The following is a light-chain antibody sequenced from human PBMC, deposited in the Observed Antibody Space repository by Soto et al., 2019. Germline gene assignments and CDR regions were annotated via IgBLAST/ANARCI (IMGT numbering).Light chain of an antibody. CDR1: QGIANY. Sequence: DIQMTQSPSSLSASVGDRVTITCRASQGIANYLAWYQHKPGKVPNLLIYAASTLQSGVPSRFSGGGSGTDFTLTISSLQPEDVATYYCQKYNSAPRTFVKGTKGDI. CDR2: AAS. J-gene: IGKJ1*01. CDR3: QKYNSAPRT. V-gene: IGKV1-27*01.